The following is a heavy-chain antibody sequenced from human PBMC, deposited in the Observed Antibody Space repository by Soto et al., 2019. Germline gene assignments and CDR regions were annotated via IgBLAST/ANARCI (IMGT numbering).Heavy chain of an antibody. CDR3: AKGRSSTVTTGWYFDL. CDR1: GFTFSSYA. Sequence: EVQLLESGGGLVQPGGSLRLSCAASGFTFSSYAMSWVRQAPGKGLEWVSAISGSGGSTYYADSVKGRFTISRDNSKNTLYLQMNSLRAEDTAVYYCAKGRSSTVTTGWYFDLWGRGTLVTVSS. V-gene: IGHV3-23*01. D-gene: IGHD4-17*01. CDR2: ISGSGGST. J-gene: IGHJ2*01.